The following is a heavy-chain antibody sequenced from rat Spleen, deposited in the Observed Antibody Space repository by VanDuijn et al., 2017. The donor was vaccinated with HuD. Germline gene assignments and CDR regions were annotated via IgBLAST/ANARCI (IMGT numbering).Heavy chain of an antibody. J-gene: IGHJ3*01. Sequence: VQVVESGGGLVQPKESLKISCAASGFTFSNAAMYWVRQAPGKGLEWVARIRTKPNNYATYYADSVKGRFTISRDDSKSMVYLQMDNLKTEDTAMYYCTAGPYGGSGWFAYWGQGTLVTVSS. D-gene: IGHD1-11*01. CDR2: IRTKPNNYAT. CDR1: GFTFSNAA. CDR3: TAGPYGGSGWFAY. V-gene: IGHV10-5*01.